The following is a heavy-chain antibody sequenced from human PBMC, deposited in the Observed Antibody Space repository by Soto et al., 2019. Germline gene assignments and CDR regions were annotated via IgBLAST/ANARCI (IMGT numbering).Heavy chain of an antibody. J-gene: IGHJ5*02. Sequence: SETLSLTCAVSGGSISSGGYSWSRIRQPPGKGLEWIGYIYHSGSTYYNPSLKSRVTISVDRSKNQFSLKLSSVTAADTAVYYCARGGNDYDILTGYYLGIGWFDPWGQGTLVTVS. CDR1: GGSISSGGYS. CDR2: IYHSGST. D-gene: IGHD3-9*01. CDR3: ARGGNDYDILTGYYLGIGWFDP. V-gene: IGHV4-30-2*01.